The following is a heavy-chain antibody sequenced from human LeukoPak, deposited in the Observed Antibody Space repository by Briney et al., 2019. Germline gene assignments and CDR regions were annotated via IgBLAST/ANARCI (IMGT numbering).Heavy chain of an antibody. D-gene: IGHD6-13*01. CDR1: SDSINTYY. J-gene: IGHJ4*02. CDR2: INYRGNT. V-gene: IGHV4-59*12. CDR3: ARPGSRTPPDY. Sequence: PSETLSLTCTVSSDSINTYYWSWIRQSPGKGLEWIGYINYRGNTNYNPSLKSRVTMSVDTSKSKFSLTLTSVTAADTAMYYCARPGSRTPPDYWGQGTLVTVSS.